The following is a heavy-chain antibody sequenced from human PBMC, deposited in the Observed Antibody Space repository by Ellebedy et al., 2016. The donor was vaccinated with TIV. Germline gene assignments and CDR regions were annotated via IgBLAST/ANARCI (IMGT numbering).Heavy chain of an antibody. J-gene: IGHJ4*02. Sequence: GESLKISCAASGFTFSDYYMSWIRQAPGKGLEWVSYISSTSTYTNYADSVKGRFTISRDNAKNSLYLQINSLRAEDTAVYYCARDQYYDSSGSPLDYWGQGTLVTVSS. CDR3: ARDQYYDSSGSPLDY. CDR2: ISSTSTYT. D-gene: IGHD3-22*01. V-gene: IGHV3-11*06. CDR1: GFTFSDYY.